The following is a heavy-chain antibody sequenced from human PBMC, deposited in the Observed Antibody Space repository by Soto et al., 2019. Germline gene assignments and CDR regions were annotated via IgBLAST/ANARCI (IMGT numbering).Heavy chain of an antibody. V-gene: IGHV4-59*01. CDR2: IHYSGST. CDR1: GGSINNDH. J-gene: IGHJ4*02. CDR3: VRGAGWYQY. Sequence: SETLSLTGGVSGGSINNDHWSWIRQPPGKGLEWSGYIHYSGSTNYNPSLKSRVTISLDTSKNQFSLKLNSMTAADTAVYYCVRGAGWYQYWGQG. D-gene: IGHD6-19*01.